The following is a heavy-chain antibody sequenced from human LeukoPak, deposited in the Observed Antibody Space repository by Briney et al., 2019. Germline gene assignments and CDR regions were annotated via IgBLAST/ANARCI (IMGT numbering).Heavy chain of an antibody. Sequence: GGSLRLSCAASGVTVSSYFMSWVRQAPGKRLEWLSVLYSNGDTYYAHAVKGRFTISRDSSKNTLYLQMDSLRAEDTAVYYCAVRSASVWFDPWGQGTLVTVSS. CDR1: GVTVSSYF. D-gene: IGHD2-15*01. J-gene: IGHJ5*02. V-gene: IGHV3-53*01. CDR2: LYSNGDT. CDR3: AVRSASVWFDP.